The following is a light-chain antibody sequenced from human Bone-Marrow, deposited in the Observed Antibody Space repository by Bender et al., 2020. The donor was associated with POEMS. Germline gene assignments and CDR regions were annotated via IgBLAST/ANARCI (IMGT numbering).Light chain of an antibody. J-gene: IGLJ2*01. CDR3: QSADSIDVYRVV. CDR2: KDT. CDR1: ALTNQF. Sequence: YELTQPPSVSVSPGQTARITCSAAALTNQFAYWYQQKKPGQAPVLVIYKDTERPSGIPERFSGSTSGTTVTLTITAVQAEDEAVYYCQSADSIDVYRVVFGGGTKLTVL. V-gene: IGLV3-25*03.